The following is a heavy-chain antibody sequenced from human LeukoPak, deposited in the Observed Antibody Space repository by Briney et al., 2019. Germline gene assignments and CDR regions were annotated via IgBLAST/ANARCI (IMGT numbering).Heavy chain of an antibody. V-gene: IGHV4-34*01. CDR2: INHSGST. J-gene: IGHJ4*02. CDR3: ASMALIRGVLGRTLSDLDY. Sequence: SETLSLTCAVYGGSLSGYYWSWIRQPPGKGLEWIGEINHSGSTKYNPSLKSRVAISADRSKNHFSLRVNSVTAADTAVYYCASMALIRGVLGRTLSDLDYWGQETLVTLSS. D-gene: IGHD3-10*01. CDR1: GGSLSGYY.